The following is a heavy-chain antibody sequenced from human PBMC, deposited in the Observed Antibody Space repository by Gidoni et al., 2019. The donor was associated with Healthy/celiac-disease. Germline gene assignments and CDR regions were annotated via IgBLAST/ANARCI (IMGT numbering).Heavy chain of an antibody. V-gene: IGHV3-30-3*01. J-gene: IGHJ4*02. Sequence: APGKGLEWVAVISYDGSNKYYADSVKGRFTISRDNSKNTLYLQMNSLRAEDTAVYYCARESIFGGYSYGYEPHFDYWGQGTLVTVSS. CDR3: ARESIFGGYSYGYEPHFDY. CDR2: ISYDGSNK. D-gene: IGHD5-18*01.